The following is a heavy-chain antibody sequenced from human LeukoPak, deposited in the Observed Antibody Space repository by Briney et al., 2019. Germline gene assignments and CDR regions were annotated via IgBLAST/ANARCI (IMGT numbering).Heavy chain of an antibody. CDR3: ARVGVDLWFDP. V-gene: IGHV1-2*06. D-gene: IGHD3/OR15-3a*01. J-gene: IGHJ5*02. Sequence: ASVKVSXKASGYTFTGHYIHWVRRAPGQGLEWMGRINPNTGGTNYAQKFQGRVTMTRDTSISTAYMELSRLTSDDTAVYYCARVGVDLWFDPWGQGTLVTVSS. CDR1: GYTFTGHY. CDR2: INPNTGGT.